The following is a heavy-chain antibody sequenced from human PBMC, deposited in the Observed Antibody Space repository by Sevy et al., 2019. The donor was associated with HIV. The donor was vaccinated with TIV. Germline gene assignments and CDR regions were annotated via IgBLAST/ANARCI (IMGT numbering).Heavy chain of an antibody. CDR3: AKEWTLLSDWYGEFDY. Sequence: GGSLRLSCAASGFTFTNYGMHWVRQAPGKGLEWVSGISNSGENTYYADSVRGRFTVSRDNSKNTVYLQLNSLRAEDRGIYYCAKEWTLLSDWYGEFDYWGQGTLVTVSS. V-gene: IGHV3-23*01. CDR1: GFTFTNYG. D-gene: IGHD6-19*01. CDR2: ISNSGENT. J-gene: IGHJ4*02.